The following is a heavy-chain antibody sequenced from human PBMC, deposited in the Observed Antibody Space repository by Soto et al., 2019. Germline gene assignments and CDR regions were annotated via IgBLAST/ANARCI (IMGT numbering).Heavy chain of an antibody. V-gene: IGHV2-5*02. J-gene: IGHJ4*02. Sequence: QITLKESGPTLVKPTQTLTLTCTFSGFSLRTGGVGVGWIRQPPGKALEWLAVIYWDDDKRYSPSLENRLTSTKDTSKNQVVLTMTNMDPVDTSTYYCAQFDTRMANTPGDYWGQGTLVTVSS. CDR1: GFSLRTGGVG. CDR3: AQFDTRMANTPGDY. D-gene: IGHD2-15*01. CDR2: IYWDDDK.